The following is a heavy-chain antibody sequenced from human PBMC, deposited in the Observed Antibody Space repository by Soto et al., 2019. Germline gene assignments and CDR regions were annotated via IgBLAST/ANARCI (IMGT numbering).Heavy chain of an antibody. CDR1: GYTFSSYA. J-gene: IGHJ4*02. V-gene: IGHV1-3*04. CDR3: ARYYGSGYFDY. D-gene: IGHD3-10*01. Sequence: QVQLVQSGAEVKKPGASVKVSCKASGYTFSSYAIHWVRQAPGQRLEWMGWVNTGNGDTKYSQKFQDTITITRDTSARTVYMEVGSLGYEDTAVYFCARYYGSGYFDYWGQGTLVTVSS. CDR2: VNTGNGDT.